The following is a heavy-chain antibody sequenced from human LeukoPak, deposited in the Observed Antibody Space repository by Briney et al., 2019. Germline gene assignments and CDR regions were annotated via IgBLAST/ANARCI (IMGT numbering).Heavy chain of an antibody. D-gene: IGHD2-15*01. Sequence: ASVKVSCKASGYTFTSYDINWVRQATGQGLEWMGWMNPNSGNTGYAQKFQGRVTMTRNTSKSTAYMELSSLRSEDTAVYYCARGTRYCSGGSCSFDPWGQGTLVTVSS. CDR1: GYTFTSYD. V-gene: IGHV1-8*01. CDR3: ARGTRYCSGGSCSFDP. J-gene: IGHJ5*02. CDR2: MNPNSGNT.